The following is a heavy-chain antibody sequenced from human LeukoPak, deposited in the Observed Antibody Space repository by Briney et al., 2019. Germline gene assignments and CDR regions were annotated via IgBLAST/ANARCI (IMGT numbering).Heavy chain of an antibody. J-gene: IGHJ6*02. D-gene: IGHD2-2*01. CDR1: GFTFSSYA. CDR2: ISGRGGST. V-gene: IGHV3-23*01. Sequence: GGSLRLSCAASGFTFSSYAMSWVRQAPGKGLEWDSAISGRGGSTYYADSVKGRFTISRDNSKNTLYLQMNSPTAEDTGVYYCAKEAADPLVVVPAAPTAAGMDVWGQGTTVTVSS. CDR3: AKEAADPLVVVPAAPTAAGMDV.